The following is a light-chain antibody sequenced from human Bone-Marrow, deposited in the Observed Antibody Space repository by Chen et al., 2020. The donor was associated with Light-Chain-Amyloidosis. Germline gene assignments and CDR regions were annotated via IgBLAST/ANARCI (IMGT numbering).Light chain of an antibody. J-gene: IGLJ1*01. V-gene: IGLV2-14*01. CDR1: SGDVGTYNY. Sequence: QSALTQPASVSGSPGQSITISCTGTSGDVGTYNYVSWYQQHPGKAPKVMIYAVSNRPSVVSNRVSGSKSRNTASLPISGLQAEDEADYYCSEFTSSGSYVFGPGTKVTVL. CDR3: SEFTSSGSYV. CDR2: AVS.